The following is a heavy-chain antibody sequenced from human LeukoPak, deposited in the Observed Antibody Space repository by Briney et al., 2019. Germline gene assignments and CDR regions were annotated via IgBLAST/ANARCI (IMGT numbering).Heavy chain of an antibody. CDR2: INHSGST. J-gene: IGHJ4*02. CDR3: ARALGPDFDY. Sequence: PSETLSLTCAVDGGSFSGYYWSWIRQPPGQGLEWIGEINHSGSTNYNPSLKSRVTISVDKSKNQFSPKLTSVTAADTAVYYCARALGPDFDYWGQGTLVTVSS. CDR1: GGSFSGYY. V-gene: IGHV4-34*01.